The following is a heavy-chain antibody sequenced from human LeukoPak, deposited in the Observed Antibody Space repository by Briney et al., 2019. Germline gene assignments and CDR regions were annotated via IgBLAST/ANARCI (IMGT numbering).Heavy chain of an antibody. Sequence: PSETLSLSCTLSGGSISNGDYYSSWIRQPPGKGLEWIGYIFEDGSTYYNPSFKSAFTISIDTSKDQFSLNLRSFAAAGTAVYYCARLTGRREVFDSWGQGTLVSVSS. CDR1: GGSISNGDYY. CDR3: ARLTGRREVFDS. D-gene: IGHD1-14*01. J-gene: IGHJ4*02. V-gene: IGHV4-30-4*01. CDR2: IFEDGST.